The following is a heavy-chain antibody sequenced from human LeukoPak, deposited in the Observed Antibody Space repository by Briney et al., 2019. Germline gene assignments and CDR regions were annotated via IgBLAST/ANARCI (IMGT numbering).Heavy chain of an antibody. J-gene: IGHJ5*01. CDR3: VRHDGRGGSTMGAFDS. V-gene: IGHV4-39*01. CDR2: IYSVRTI. D-gene: IGHD3-3*01. CDR1: AASISSSSHH. Sequence: SETLSLTCTISAASISSSSHHWGWIRQSPGKGLEWIGSIYSVRTIYYSPSLNSRVTISVVTSKDQFILQLNSVTAADTAVYYCVRHDGRGGSTMGAFDSWGQGSLVTVSS.